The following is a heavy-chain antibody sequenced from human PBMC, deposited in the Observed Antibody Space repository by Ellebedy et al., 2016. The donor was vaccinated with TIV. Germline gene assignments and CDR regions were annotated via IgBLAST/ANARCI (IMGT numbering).Heavy chain of an antibody. CDR1: GYTFTGYY. CDR2: INPNSGGT. J-gene: IGHJ4*02. D-gene: IGHD3-10*01. V-gene: IGHV1-2*02. Sequence: AASVKVSCKASGYTFTGYYMHWVRQAPGQGLEWMGWINPNSGGTNYAQKFQGRVTMTRDTSISTAYMELSRLRSDDTAVYYCARAGSRNYYGSGHFDYWGQGTLVTVSS. CDR3: ARAGSRNYYGSGHFDY.